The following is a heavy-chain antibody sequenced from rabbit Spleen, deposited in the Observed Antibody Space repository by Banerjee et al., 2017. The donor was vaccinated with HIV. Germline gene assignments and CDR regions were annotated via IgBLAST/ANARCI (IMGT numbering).Heavy chain of an antibody. CDR1: GLDFSGDSY. V-gene: IGHV1S40*01. J-gene: IGHJ4*01. Sequence: QSLEESGGDLVKPGASLTLTCKASGLDFSGDSYDSYMCWVRQAPGKGLEWIACIDIGSSGFTYFASWAKGRITISKTSSTTVTLQMTSLTAADTATYFCASGYSDIYFNLWGQGTLVTVS. D-gene: IGHD1-1*01. CDR2: IDIGSSGFT. CDR3: ASGYSDIYFNL.